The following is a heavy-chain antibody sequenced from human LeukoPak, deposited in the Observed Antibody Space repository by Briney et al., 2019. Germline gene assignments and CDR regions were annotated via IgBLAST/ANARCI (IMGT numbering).Heavy chain of an antibody. CDR2: IYYSGST. CDR1: GGSISSNY. V-gene: IGHV4-59*08. CDR3: ARRLLRFLEWANDAFDI. D-gene: IGHD3-3*01. J-gene: IGHJ3*02. Sequence: SETLSLTCTVSGGSISSNYWSWIRQPPGKGLEWIGYIYYSGSTNYNPSLKSRVTISVDTSKNQFSLKLSSVTAADTAVYYCARRLLRFLEWANDAFDIWGQGTMVTVSS.